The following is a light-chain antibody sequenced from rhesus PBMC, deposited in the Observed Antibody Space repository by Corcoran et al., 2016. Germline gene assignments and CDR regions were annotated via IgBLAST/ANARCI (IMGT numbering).Light chain of an antibody. Sequence: EIVMTQSPATLSLSPGERATLSCRASQSVSSSLAWYQQKPVQAPRLLIHGASSRATGIPDRVRGSGSWTEFTLTISSLEPEDFAVYYCQQYSNWPWTFGQGTKVEIK. CDR3: QQYSNWPWT. CDR2: GAS. V-gene: IGKV3-42*03. CDR1: QSVSSS. J-gene: IGKJ1*01.